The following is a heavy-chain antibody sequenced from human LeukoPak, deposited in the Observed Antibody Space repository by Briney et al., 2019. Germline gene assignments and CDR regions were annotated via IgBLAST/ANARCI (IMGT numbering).Heavy chain of an antibody. J-gene: IGHJ4*02. Sequence: GESLEISCKGSGYSFTTYWIGWVRQMPGKGLEGMGIIYPGDSDTRYSPSLQGQVTVSADKSISTAYLQWSSLKASDTAMYYCAKTGYGSSRVLFDYWGQGTLVTVSS. CDR3: AKTGYGSSRVLFDY. V-gene: IGHV5-51*01. CDR1: GYSFTTYW. CDR2: IYPGDSDT. D-gene: IGHD6-13*01.